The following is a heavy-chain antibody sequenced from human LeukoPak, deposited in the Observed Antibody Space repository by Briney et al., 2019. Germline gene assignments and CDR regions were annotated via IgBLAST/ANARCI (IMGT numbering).Heavy chain of an antibody. CDR3: ARSTGPIDY. V-gene: IGHV6-1*01. J-gene: IGHJ4*02. Sequence: SQTLSLTCAISGDSVSSNSAAWNWIRQTPSRGLGWLGRTYYRSKWSTYYAVSVKSRISINRDTSKNQISLQLNSVTPEDTAVYYCARSTGPIDYWGQGTLVTVSS. CDR2: TYYRSKWST. D-gene: IGHD1-1*01. CDR1: GDSVSSNSAA.